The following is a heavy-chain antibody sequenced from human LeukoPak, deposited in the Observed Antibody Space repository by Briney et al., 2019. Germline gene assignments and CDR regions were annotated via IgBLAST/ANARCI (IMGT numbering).Heavy chain of an antibody. CDR2: IYSGGST. J-gene: IGHJ3*02. V-gene: IGHV3-53*01. CDR1: GFTVSSNY. CDR3: ARAHYYGSGSYYNPGGAFDI. Sequence: GSLRLSCAASGFTVSSNYMTWVRQAPGKGLEWVSVIYSGGSTYYADSVKGRFTISRDNSKNTLYLQMNSLRAEDTAVYYCARAHYYGSGSYYNPGGAFDIWGQGTMVTVSS. D-gene: IGHD3-10*01.